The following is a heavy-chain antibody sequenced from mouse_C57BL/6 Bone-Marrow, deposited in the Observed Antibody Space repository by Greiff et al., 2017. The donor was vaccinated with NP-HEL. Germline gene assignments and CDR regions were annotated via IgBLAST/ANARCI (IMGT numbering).Heavy chain of an antibody. CDR2: IDPSDSYT. CDR1: GYTFTSYW. Sequence: VQLQQPGAELVKPGASVKLSCKASGYTFTSYWMQWVKQRPGQGLEWIGEIDPSDSYTTYNQKFKGKATLTVDTSSSTAYMQLSSLTSEDSAVYYCARRETAQATWFAYWGQGTLVTVSA. V-gene: IGHV1-50*01. CDR3: ARRETAQATWFAY. D-gene: IGHD3-2*02. J-gene: IGHJ3*01.